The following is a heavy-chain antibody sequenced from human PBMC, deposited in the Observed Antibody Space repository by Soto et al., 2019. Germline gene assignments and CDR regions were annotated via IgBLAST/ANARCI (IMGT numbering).Heavy chain of an antibody. CDR1: GLIFSDHY. V-gene: IGHV3-72*01. D-gene: IGHD3-10*01. Sequence: LRLSCAASGLIFSDHYFDWVRQSPRQVRDLVGHIRKKANSYTTEYAASVKGRFTISRDDSQNSLFLQMSSLKTEDTAIYYCVTFAGATVHYCGAFVFWGQGTLVTVSS. CDR2: IRKKANSYTT. CDR3: VTFAGATVHYCGAFVF. J-gene: IGHJ4*02.